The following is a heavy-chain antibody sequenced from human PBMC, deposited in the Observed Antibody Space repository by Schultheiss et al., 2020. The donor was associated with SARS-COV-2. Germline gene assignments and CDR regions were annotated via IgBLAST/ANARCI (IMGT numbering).Heavy chain of an antibody. CDR3: ATGYGYSSSFWLGY. CDR2: IYYSGST. J-gene: IGHJ4*02. D-gene: IGHD6-6*01. CDR1: GGSISSYY. V-gene: IGHV4-59*12. Sequence: SETLSLTCTVSGGSISSYYWTWNRQPPGKGLEWIGYIYYSGSTNYNPSLKSLVTISVDTSKNQFSLKLSSVTAADTAVYYCATGYGYSSSFWLGYWGQGTLVTVSS.